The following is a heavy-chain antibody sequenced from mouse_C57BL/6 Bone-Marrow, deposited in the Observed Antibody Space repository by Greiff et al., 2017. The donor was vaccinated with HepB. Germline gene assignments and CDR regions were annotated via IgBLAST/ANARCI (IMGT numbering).Heavy chain of an antibody. CDR3: ARPWVLRCPTWFAY. V-gene: IGHV5-17*01. CDR2: ISSGSSTI. CDR1: GFTFSDYG. D-gene: IGHD1-1*01. J-gene: IGHJ3*01. Sequence: EVQVVESGGGLVKPGGSLKLSCAASGFTFSDYGMHWVRQAPEKGLEWVAYISSGSSTIYYADTVKGRFTISRDNAKNTLFLQMTSLRSEDTAMYYCARPWVLRCPTWFAYWGQGTLVTVSA.